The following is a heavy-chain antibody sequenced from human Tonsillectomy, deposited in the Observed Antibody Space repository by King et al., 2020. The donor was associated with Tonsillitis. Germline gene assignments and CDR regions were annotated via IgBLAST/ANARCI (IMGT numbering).Heavy chain of an antibody. D-gene: IGHD3-9*01. V-gene: IGHV3-48*02. J-gene: IGHJ4*02. Sequence: VQLVESGGGLVQPGGSLRLSCEASGFTFSSYSVNWVRQAPGKGLEWVSYIGSSGSTIYYADSVKGRFTISRDNAKNSLYLQINSLRDEDTAVYYCARAGGDYDSLTGYYPNYYFDYWGQGTLVTVSS. CDR1: GFTFSSYS. CDR2: IGSSGSTI. CDR3: ARAGGDYDSLTGYYPNYYFDY.